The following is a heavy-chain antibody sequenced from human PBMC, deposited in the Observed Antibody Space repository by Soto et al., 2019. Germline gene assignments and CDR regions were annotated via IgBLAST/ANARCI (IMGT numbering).Heavy chain of an antibody. CDR3: ARDLGSGYDPGDY. J-gene: IGHJ4*02. D-gene: IGHD5-12*01. V-gene: IGHV1-69*12. Sequence: QVQLVQSGAEVKKPGSSVKVPCRASGGTFGSYVFNWVRQAPGQGLEWMGGIIPLFGRPNYAQKFQGRVTITADESTSTAYMELSSLRSDDTAVFYCARDLGSGYDPGDYWGQGTLVTVSS. CDR2: IIPLFGRP. CDR1: GGTFGSYV.